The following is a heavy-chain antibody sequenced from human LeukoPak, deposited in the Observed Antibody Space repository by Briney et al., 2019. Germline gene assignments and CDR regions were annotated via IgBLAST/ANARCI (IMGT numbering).Heavy chain of an antibody. J-gene: IGHJ6*03. CDR3: ARGGDYGDYAGSAYYYYMDV. D-gene: IGHD4-17*01. Sequence: SETLSLTCTVSGGSVSSYYWSWIRQPAGKGLEWIGRIYTSGSTNYNPSLKSRVTMSVDTSKNQFSLKLSSVTAADTAVYYCARGGDYGDYAGSAYYYYMDVWGKGTTVTISS. V-gene: IGHV4-4*07. CDR1: GGSVSSYY. CDR2: IYTSGST.